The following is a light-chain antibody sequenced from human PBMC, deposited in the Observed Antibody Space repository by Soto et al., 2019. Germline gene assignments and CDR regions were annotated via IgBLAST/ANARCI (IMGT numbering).Light chain of an antibody. CDR2: DVT. CDR1: SSDVGGYKY. Sequence: QSALTQPASVSGSPGQSITISCTGTSSDVGGYKYVSWYQQHPGKAPKLLIYDVTERPSGVSNRFSGSTSGNTASLTISGLQAGDEAEYYCSSYTSSTTLVFGTGTKLTVL. J-gene: IGLJ1*01. CDR3: SSYTSSTTLV. V-gene: IGLV2-14*03.